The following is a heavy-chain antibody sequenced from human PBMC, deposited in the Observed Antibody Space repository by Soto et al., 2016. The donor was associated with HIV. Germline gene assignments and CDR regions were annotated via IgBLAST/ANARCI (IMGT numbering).Heavy chain of an antibody. V-gene: IGHV3-11*06. D-gene: IGHD2-21*02. Sequence: VQLVESGGGLVKPGGSLRLSCAASGFTFSDFYMSWIRQAPGKGLEWISYISSGGTYTNYADSVKGRFTISRDNAKNSLYLQLNSLRAEDTAVYYCARDPYCGGDCYSTAAEYFQHWGQGTLVSVSS. J-gene: IGHJ1*01. CDR1: GFTFSDFY. CDR3: ARDPYCGGDCYSTAAEYFQH. CDR2: ISSGGTYT.